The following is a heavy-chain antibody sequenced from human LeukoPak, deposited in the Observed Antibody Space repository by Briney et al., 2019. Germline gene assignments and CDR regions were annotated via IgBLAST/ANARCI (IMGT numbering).Heavy chain of an antibody. CDR2: ISYDGSNK. Sequence: GGSLRLSCAASGFTFSSYGMHWVRQAPGKGLEWVAVISYDGSNKYYADSVKGRFTISRDNSKNTLYLQMNSLRAEDTAVYYCAKVWELLYFDYWGQGTLVTVSS. V-gene: IGHV3-30*18. D-gene: IGHD1-26*01. CDR1: GFTFSSYG. J-gene: IGHJ4*02. CDR3: AKVWELLYFDY.